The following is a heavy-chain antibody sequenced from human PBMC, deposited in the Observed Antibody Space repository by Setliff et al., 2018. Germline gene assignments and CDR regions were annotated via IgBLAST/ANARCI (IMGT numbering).Heavy chain of an antibody. V-gene: IGHV4-38-2*01. D-gene: IGHD3-10*01. CDR2: IYHSGST. Sequence: SETLSLTCAVSGYFISSGYYWGWIRQPPGKGLEWIGSIYHSGSTYYNPSLKSRVTISVDTSKKQFSLKLSRLRSDDTAVYYCARPEYGSGTPPYYWGQGTLVTVSS. J-gene: IGHJ4*02. CDR1: GYFISSGYY. CDR3: ARPEYGSGTPPYY.